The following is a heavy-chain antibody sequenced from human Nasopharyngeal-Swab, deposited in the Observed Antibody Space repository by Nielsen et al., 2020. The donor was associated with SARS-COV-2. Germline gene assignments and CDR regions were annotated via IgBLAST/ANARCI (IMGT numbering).Heavy chain of an antibody. CDR2: TRSKAYGGTT. V-gene: IGHV3-49*04. CDR1: GFTFGDYA. D-gene: IGHD4-17*01. J-gene: IGHJ4*02. Sequence: GESLKISCTASGFTFGDYAMSWVRQAPGKGLEWVGFTRSKAYGGTTEYAASVKGRFTISRDDSKSIAYLQMNSLKTEDTAVYYCTRGGYGDYGLYYFDYWGQGTLVTVSS. CDR3: TRGGYGDYGLYYFDY.